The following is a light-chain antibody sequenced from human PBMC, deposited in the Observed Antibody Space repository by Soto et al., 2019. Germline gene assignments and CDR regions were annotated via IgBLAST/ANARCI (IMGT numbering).Light chain of an antibody. J-gene: IGLJ1*01. V-gene: IGLV2-23*01. CDR3: CSYAGYNTYV. CDR1: SSDVENYNL. Sequence: QSALTQPASVSGSPGQSITISCTGTSSDVENYNLVSWYQQHPGKAPKLVIYEGDKRPSGVSNRFSGSKSGNTASLTISGLQAEDEADYYCCSYAGYNTYVFGTGTKVTVL. CDR2: EGD.